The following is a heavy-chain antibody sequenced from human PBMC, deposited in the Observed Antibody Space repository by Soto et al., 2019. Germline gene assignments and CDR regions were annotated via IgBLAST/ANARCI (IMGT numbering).Heavy chain of an antibody. Sequence: GASVKVSCKASGYTFTCYYMYWVRQAPGQGLEWMGWINPNSGGTNYAQKFQGWVTMTRDTSISTAYMELSRLRSDDTAVYYCARGLYSSTRIYGMDVWGQGTTVTASS. V-gene: IGHV1-2*04. CDR1: GYTFTCYY. D-gene: IGHD6-13*01. J-gene: IGHJ6*02. CDR3: ARGLYSSTRIYGMDV. CDR2: INPNSGGT.